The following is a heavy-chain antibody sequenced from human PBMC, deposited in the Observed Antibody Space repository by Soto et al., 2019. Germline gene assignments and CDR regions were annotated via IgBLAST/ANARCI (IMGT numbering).Heavy chain of an antibody. Sequence: ASEKVSCKASGYTFTGYYMHWVRQAPGQGLEWMGWINPNSGGTNYAQKFQGWVTMTRDTSISTAYMELSRLRSDDTAVYYCARVRYYDSSGYSHFDYWGQGTLVTVSS. J-gene: IGHJ4*02. D-gene: IGHD3-22*01. CDR1: GYTFTGYY. CDR3: ARVRYYDSSGYSHFDY. CDR2: INPNSGGT. V-gene: IGHV1-2*04.